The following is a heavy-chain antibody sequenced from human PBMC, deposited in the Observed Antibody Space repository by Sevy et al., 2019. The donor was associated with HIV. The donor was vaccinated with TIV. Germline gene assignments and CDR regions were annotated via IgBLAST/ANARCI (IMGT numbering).Heavy chain of an antibody. J-gene: IGHJ6*02. CDR3: AKGDSTFYGLDV. D-gene: IGHD2-2*01. V-gene: IGHV3-23*01. Sequence: GGSLRLSCAASGFIFGTYAMSWVRQAPGKGLEWVSAISGSGGSTYNAESLKGRFTISRDNSKKKVYLQMNSLRAEDTAIYYCAKGDSTFYGLDVWGQGTTVTISS. CDR1: GFIFGTYA. CDR2: ISGSGGST.